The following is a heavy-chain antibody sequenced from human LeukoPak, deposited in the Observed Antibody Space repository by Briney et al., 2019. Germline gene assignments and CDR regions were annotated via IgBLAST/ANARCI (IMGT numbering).Heavy chain of an antibody. CDR1: GGSISSSSYY. Sequence: SETLSLTCTVSGGSISSSSYYWGWIRQPPGKGLEWIGSIYYSGSTYYNPSLKSRVTISVDTSKNQFSLKLSSVTAADTAVYYCARQAVDIAMVLFDPWGQGTLVTVSS. J-gene: IGHJ5*02. V-gene: IGHV4-39*01. CDR2: IYYSGST. CDR3: ARQAVDIAMVLFDP. D-gene: IGHD5-18*01.